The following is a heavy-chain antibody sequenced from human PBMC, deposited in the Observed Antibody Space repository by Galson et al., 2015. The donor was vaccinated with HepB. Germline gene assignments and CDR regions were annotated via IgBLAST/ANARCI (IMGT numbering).Heavy chain of an antibody. CDR1: GFTFTNYA. J-gene: IGHJ5*02. CDR3: AKSLVVVVAATHFDP. D-gene: IGHD2-15*01. V-gene: IGHV3-23*01. CDR2: ITGSGAST. Sequence: SLRLSCAASGFTFTNYAMNWVRQAPGKGLEWVSGITGSGASTYYADSVKGRSTISRDNSKNTLYLRMNSLRVEDTAVYYCAKSLVVVVAATHFDPWGQGTLVTVSS.